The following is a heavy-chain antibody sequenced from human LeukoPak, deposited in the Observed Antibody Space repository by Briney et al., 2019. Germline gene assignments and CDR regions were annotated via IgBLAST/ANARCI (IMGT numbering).Heavy chain of an antibody. V-gene: IGHV1-46*01. Sequence: ASVKVSCKASGYTFTRYYMHWVRQAPGQGLEWMGIIHPSSGSTSYAQKFEGRVTLTRDTSTSTVYMELISLRSEDTAVYYCARDSSTSSLADPWGQGTLATVSS. CDR3: ARDSSTSSLADP. J-gene: IGHJ5*02. D-gene: IGHD2-2*01. CDR1: GYTFTRYY. CDR2: IHPSSGST.